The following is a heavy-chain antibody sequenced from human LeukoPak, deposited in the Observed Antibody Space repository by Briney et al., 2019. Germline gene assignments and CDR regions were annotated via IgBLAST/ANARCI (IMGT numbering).Heavy chain of an antibody. CDR3: ARQMTTVTKFDY. CDR2: IYYSGST. Sequence: PSETLSLTCTVSGGSISSSSYYWGWIRQPPGEGLEWIGSIYYSGSTYYNPSLKSRVTISVDTSKNQFSLKLSSVTAADTAVYYCARQMTTVTKFDYWGQGTLVTVSS. J-gene: IGHJ4*02. V-gene: IGHV4-39*01. D-gene: IGHD4-17*01. CDR1: GGSISSSSYY.